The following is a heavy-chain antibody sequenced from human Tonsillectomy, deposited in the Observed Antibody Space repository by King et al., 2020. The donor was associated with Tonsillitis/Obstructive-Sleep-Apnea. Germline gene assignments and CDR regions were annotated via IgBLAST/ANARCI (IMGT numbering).Heavy chain of an antibody. Sequence: QLVQSGGGVVQPGRSLRLSCAASGFTFSSYGMHWVRQAPGKGLEWGAVIWDDGSNKYYADSVKGRFTISRDNSKNTLYLQMNSLRAEDTAVYYCARDREDYGGWGLIWGQGTMVTVSS. CDR2: IWDDGSNK. V-gene: IGHV3-33*01. CDR1: GFTFSSYG. CDR3: ARDREDYGGWGLI. D-gene: IGHD4-23*01. J-gene: IGHJ3*02.